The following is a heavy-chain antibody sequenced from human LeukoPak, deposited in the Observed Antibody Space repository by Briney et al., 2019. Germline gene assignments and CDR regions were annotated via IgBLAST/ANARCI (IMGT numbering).Heavy chain of an antibody. CDR1: GGSISSNNYY. D-gene: IGHD4-11*01. CDR2: IFYTGST. V-gene: IGHV4-61*01. CDR3: ARDPFGYTNFGHYFDS. Sequence: SETLSLTCTVSGGSISSNNYYWGWIRQPPGKGLEWIGYIFYTGSTNYNPSLKSRVTISVDTSKSQFSLKLSSMAAADTAVYYCARDPFGYTNFGHYFDSWGQGTLVTVSS. J-gene: IGHJ4*02.